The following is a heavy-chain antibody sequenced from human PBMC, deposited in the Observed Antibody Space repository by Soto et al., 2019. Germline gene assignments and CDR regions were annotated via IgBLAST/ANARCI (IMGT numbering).Heavy chain of an antibody. V-gene: IGHV3-33*01. CDR3: ARDQGAAADYFDY. CDR1: GFTFSSYG. J-gene: IGHJ4*02. CDR2: IWYDGSKK. Sequence: QEHLVESGGGVVQPGASLRLSCAASGFTFSSYGMHWVRQAPGKGLEWMAVIWYDGSKKYYADSVKGRFTISRDNSKTTLYLQMNSLTAEDTAVYFCARDQGAAADYFDYWGRGTLVTVSS. D-gene: IGHD6-13*01.